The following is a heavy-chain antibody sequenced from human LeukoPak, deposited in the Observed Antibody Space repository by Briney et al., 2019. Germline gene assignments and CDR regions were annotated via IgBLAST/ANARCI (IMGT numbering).Heavy chain of an antibody. Sequence: SETLSLTCTDSGGSISSSSYYWGWIRQPPGKGLEWIGSIYYSGTTYYNPSLKSRVTISVDTSKNQFSLKLSSVTAADTAVYYRAREVWRPNYYYNGMDVWGQGTTVTVPS. CDR2: IYYSGTT. CDR1: GGSISSSSYY. J-gene: IGHJ6*02. D-gene: IGHD1-14*01. V-gene: IGHV4-39*07. CDR3: AREVWRPNYYYNGMDV.